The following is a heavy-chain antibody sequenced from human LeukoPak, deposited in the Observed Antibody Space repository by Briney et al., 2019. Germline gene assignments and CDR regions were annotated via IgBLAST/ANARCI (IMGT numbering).Heavy chain of an antibody. CDR1: GGTFSSYA. D-gene: IGHD3-3*01. CDR2: IIPIFGTA. J-gene: IGHJ4*02. Sequence: SVKVSCKASGGTFSSYAISWVRQAPGQGLEWMGGIIPIFGTADYAQKFQGRVTITADESTSTAYMELSSLRSEDTAVYYCARADITIFGVVIGGSYYFDYWGQGTLVTVSS. V-gene: IGHV1-69*01. CDR3: ARADITIFGVVIGGSYYFDY.